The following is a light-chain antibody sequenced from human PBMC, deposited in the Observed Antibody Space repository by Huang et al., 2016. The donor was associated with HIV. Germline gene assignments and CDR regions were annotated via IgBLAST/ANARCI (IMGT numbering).Light chain of an antibody. CDR3: QQYHIYWT. CDR1: ESVGSN. J-gene: IGKJ1*01. V-gene: IGKV3-15*01. CDR2: GAS. Sequence: EVVMTQSPATLSVSPGERATLFCRASESVGSNLAWFQLKPGQAPRLLIYGASTRATGIPARFSGSVSGTVFTLTISSLQSEDSAVYFCQQYHIYWTFGQGTKVEFK.